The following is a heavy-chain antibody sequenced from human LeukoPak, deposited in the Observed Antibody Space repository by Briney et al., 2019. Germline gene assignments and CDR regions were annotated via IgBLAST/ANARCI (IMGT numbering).Heavy chain of an antibody. D-gene: IGHD3-22*01. CDR1: GGSISSASHF. CDR2: VYYSGTT. V-gene: IGHV4-31*03. J-gene: IGHJ4*02. CDR3: ARGVRDTIGYYHSDF. Sequence: SQTLSLTCTVSGGSISSASHFWNWIRQLPGKGLEWIGYVYYSGTTAYNVSFKSRVGISADTSKNQFSLRLSSVTAADTAVYYCARGVRDTIGYYHSDFWGQGTLVTVSS.